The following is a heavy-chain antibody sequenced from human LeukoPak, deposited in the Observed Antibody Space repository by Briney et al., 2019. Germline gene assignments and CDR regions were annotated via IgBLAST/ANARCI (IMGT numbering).Heavy chain of an antibody. V-gene: IGHV3-30*02. J-gene: IGHJ6*03. CDR1: GFTFSSYG. Sequence: PGGSLLLSCAASGFTFSSYGMHWVRQAPGTGLEWVAFIRYDGSKKYYTDSVKGRFTISRDNSKNTLCLQMNSLSAEDTAFYYCAKEELRRITMWGYMDVWGKGTTVTISS. CDR2: IRYDGSKK. D-gene: IGHD3-10*02. CDR3: AKEELRRITMWGYMDV.